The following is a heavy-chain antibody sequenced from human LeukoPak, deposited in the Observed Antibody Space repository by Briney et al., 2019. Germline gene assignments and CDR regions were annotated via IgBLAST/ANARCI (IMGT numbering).Heavy chain of an antibody. CDR3: ARVRDDYTYFDC. CDR2: INSDGSRT. D-gene: IGHD4-11*01. V-gene: IGHV3-74*01. J-gene: IGHJ4*02. Sequence: GGSLRLSCAASGFSFSSYWMHWVRQAPGKGLMWVSRINSDGSRTTYADSVRGRFTISRDNAKSTLYLQMNSLRAEDTAVYYCARVRDDYTYFDCWGQGTLVTVSS. CDR1: GFSFSSYW.